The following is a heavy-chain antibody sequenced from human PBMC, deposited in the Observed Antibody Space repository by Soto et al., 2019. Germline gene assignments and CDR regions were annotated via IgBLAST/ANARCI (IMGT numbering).Heavy chain of an antibody. CDR3: AKGGGSLWS. D-gene: IGHD3-10*01. CDR1: GGSFSNYY. CDR2: INLSVST. V-gene: IGHV4-34*01. J-gene: IGHJ5*02. Sequence: QVQLQQWGAGLLKPSETLSLTCAVYGGSFSNYYWTWIRQPPGKGLEWIGEINLSVSTNYNPSLKSRVTMSLDTSKNQFSLKLSSVTAADTAVYYCAKGGGSLWSWGQGTLVTVSS.